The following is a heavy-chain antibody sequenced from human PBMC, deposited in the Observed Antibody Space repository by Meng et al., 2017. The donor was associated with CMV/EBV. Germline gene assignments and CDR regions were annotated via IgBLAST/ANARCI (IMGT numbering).Heavy chain of an antibody. CDR1: GYTFTDYY. Sequence: ASVKVSCKASGYTFTDYYMHWVRQATGQGLEWMGWMNPNSGNTGYAQKFQGRVTITRNTSISTAYMELSSLRSEDTAVYYCARGFRDAGGTYYYYGMDVWGQGTTVTVSS. V-gene: IGHV1-8*03. CDR3: ARGFRDAGGTYYYYGMDV. D-gene: IGHD5-24*01. CDR2: MNPNSGNT. J-gene: IGHJ6*02.